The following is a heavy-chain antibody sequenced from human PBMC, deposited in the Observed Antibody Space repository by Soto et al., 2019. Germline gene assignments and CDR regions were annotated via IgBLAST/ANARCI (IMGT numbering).Heavy chain of an antibody. J-gene: IGHJ4*02. CDR1: GFTFSSYG. Sequence: SLRLSCAASGFTFSSYGMHWVRQAPGKGLEWVAVIWSGGSNENYADSVKGRFTISRDNPKNMLYLQMNSLRAEDTAVYYCARGPGTSYFDYWGQGSLVTVSS. V-gene: IGHV3-33*01. D-gene: IGHD2-2*01. CDR2: IWSGGSNE. CDR3: ARGPGTSYFDY.